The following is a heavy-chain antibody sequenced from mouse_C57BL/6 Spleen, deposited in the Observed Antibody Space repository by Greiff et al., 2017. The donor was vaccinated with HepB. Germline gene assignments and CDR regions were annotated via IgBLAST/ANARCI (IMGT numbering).Heavy chain of an antibody. J-gene: IGHJ4*01. CDR1: GYTFTDHT. V-gene: IGHV1-78*01. Sequence: VQLQQSDAELVKPGASVKISCKVSGYTFTDHTIHWMKQRPEQGLEWIGYIYPRDGSTTYNEKFKGKATLTAGKSSSTAYMHLNSLTSEDSAVYFCARGGYYDPFYAMDYWGQGTSVTVSS. CDR3: ARGGYYDPFYAMDY. CDR2: IYPRDGST. D-gene: IGHD2-4*01.